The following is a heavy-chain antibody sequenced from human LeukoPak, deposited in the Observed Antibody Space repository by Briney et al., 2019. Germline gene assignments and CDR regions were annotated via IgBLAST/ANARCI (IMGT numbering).Heavy chain of an antibody. CDR3: AKEMNWNYVGYYYYYMDV. Sequence: ASVKVSCKASGYTFTSYGISWVRQAPGQGLEWMGRIIPIFGTANYAQKFQGRVTITTDESTSTAYMGLSSLRSEDTAVYYCAKEMNWNYVGYYYYYMDVWGKGTTVTVSS. CDR1: GYTFTSYG. CDR2: IIPIFGTA. J-gene: IGHJ6*03. V-gene: IGHV1-69*05. D-gene: IGHD1-7*01.